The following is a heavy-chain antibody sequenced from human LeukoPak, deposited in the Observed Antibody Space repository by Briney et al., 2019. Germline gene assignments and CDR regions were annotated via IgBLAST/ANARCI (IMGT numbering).Heavy chain of an antibody. V-gene: IGHV3-48*02. CDR2: ISSGSSTI. Sequence: PGGSLRLSCAASGFTFSSYSMNWVRQAPGQGLEWVSYISSGSSTIYYADSVKGRFTISRDNAKNSLYLQMSSLRDDDTAVYYCAGYLQYWGQGTLVTVSS. J-gene: IGHJ1*01. CDR1: GFTFSSYS. CDR3: AGYLQY.